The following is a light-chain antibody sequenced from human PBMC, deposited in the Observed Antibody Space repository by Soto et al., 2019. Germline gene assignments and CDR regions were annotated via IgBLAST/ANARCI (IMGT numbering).Light chain of an antibody. CDR2: DVS. J-gene: IGLJ1*01. CDR1: SSDVGGYNY. V-gene: IGLV2-14*03. CDR3: SSYTSTSTYV. Sequence: QSVLTQPASVSGSPGQSITIFCTGTSSDVGGYNYVSWHQHHPGKAPKVMIYDVSNRPSGVSSRFSGSKSGNTASLTISGLQAEDEPEYYCSSYTSTSTYVFGGGTKLTVL.